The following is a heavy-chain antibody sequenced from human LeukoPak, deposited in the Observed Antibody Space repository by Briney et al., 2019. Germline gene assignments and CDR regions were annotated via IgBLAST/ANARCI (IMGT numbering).Heavy chain of an antibody. J-gene: IGHJ1*01. CDR2: ISGSGGST. Sequence: GWSLRLSCAASGFTFSSYGMSWVRHAPGKGLEWVSAISGSGGSTYYADSVKGRFTTSRDNSKNTLYLQMNSLRAEDTAIYYCATIPLKGSEYFPHWGQGTLVTVSS. V-gene: IGHV3-23*01. D-gene: IGHD2-2*02. CDR3: ATIPLKGSEYFPH. CDR1: GFTFSSYG.